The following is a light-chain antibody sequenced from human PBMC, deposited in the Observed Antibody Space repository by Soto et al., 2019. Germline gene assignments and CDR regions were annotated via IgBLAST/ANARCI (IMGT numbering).Light chain of an antibody. V-gene: IGKV1-39*01. CDR2: AS. CDR3: QQSYTAPLT. CDR1: QYISTY. J-gene: IGKJ4*01. Sequence: DIQMTQSPSSLSASVGDRVTITCRASQYISTYLAWYQQKPGKAPCLLIFASSLQSGVPPRFSGSGSGTDFTLTISSLQPEDCATYFCQQSYTAPLTFGGGTKVEL.